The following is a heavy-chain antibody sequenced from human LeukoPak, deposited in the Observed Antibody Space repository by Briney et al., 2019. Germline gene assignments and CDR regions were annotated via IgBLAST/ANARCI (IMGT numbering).Heavy chain of an antibody. D-gene: IGHD3-16*01. CDR1: GGSFSGYY. Sequence: KPSETLSLTCAVYGGSFSGYYWSWIRQPPGKGLEWIGEINHSGSTNYNPSLKSRVTISVDTSKNQFSLKLSSVTAADTAVYYCARGGMITFGNFDYWGPGTLVTVSS. J-gene: IGHJ4*02. V-gene: IGHV4-34*01. CDR2: INHSGST. CDR3: ARGGMITFGNFDY.